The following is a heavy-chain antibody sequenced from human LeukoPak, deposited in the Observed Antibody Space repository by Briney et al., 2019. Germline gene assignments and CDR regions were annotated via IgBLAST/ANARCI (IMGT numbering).Heavy chain of an antibody. J-gene: IGHJ4*02. Sequence: SETLSLTCTVSGDSISSYYWSWIRQPPGKGLEWIGYIYYSGSTNYNPSLKSRVTISVDTSKNQFSLELSSVTAADTAVYYCARERCSGGSCYLGGVLRGYFDSWGQGTLVTVSS. CDR3: ARERCSGGSCYLGGVLRGYFDS. D-gene: IGHD2-15*01. V-gene: IGHV4-59*01. CDR1: GDSISSYY. CDR2: IYYSGST.